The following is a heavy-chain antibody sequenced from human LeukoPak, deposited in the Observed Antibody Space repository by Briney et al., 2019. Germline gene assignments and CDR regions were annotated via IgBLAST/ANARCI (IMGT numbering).Heavy chain of an antibody. CDR3: AREGEHYDGRGSKDAFDI. V-gene: IGHV1-46*01. CDR2: INPSGGST. D-gene: IGHD3-16*01. CDR1: GYTFTSYY. J-gene: IGHJ3*02. Sequence: ASVKVSCKASGYTFTSYYMHWVRQAPGQGLEWMGIINPSGGSTSYAQKFQGRVTMTRDMSTSTVYMELSSLRSEDTAVYYCAREGEHYDGRGSKDAFDIGGQGTMVTVSS.